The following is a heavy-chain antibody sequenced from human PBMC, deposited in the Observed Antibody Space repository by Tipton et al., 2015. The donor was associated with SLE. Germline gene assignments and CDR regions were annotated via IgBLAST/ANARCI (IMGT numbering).Heavy chain of an antibody. Sequence: SLRLSCAASGFTFSDYYMSWIRQAPGKGLEWVSYISSSGSTIYYADSVKGRFTISRDNSKNTLYLQMNSLRPEDTAVYYCVKDRRLIGWYFDYWGQGTLVTVSS. CDR3: VKDRRLIGWYFDY. CDR1: GFTFSDYY. D-gene: IGHD6-19*01. V-gene: IGHV3-11*04. J-gene: IGHJ4*02. CDR2: ISSSGSTI.